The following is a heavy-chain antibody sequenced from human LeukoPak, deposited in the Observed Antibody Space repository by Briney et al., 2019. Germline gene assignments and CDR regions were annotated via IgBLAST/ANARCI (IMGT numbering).Heavy chain of an antibody. CDR2: IIPILGIA. CDR1: GGTFSSYA. V-gene: IGHV1-69*04. J-gene: IGHJ4*02. CDR3: ASTTGALPYYFDY. D-gene: IGHD1-1*01. Sequence: ASVKVSCKASGGTFSSYAISWVRQAPGQGLEWMGRIIPILGIANYAQKFRGRVTITADKSTSTAYMELSSLRSEDTAVYYCASTTGALPYYFDYWGQGTLVTVSS.